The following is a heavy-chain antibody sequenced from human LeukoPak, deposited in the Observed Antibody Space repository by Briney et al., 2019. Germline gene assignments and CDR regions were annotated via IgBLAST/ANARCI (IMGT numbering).Heavy chain of an antibody. J-gene: IGHJ4*02. Sequence: PGGSLRLSCSASGFTFSSYSMHWVRQAPGKGLEYVSDISSNGGSTYYADPVEGRFTISRDNSKNTLYLQMSSLRAEDSAVYYCVKVGAYYYDGAFDYWGQGTLVTVSS. D-gene: IGHD3-22*01. V-gene: IGHV3-64D*09. CDR2: ISSNGGST. CDR1: GFTFSSYS. CDR3: VKVGAYYYDGAFDY.